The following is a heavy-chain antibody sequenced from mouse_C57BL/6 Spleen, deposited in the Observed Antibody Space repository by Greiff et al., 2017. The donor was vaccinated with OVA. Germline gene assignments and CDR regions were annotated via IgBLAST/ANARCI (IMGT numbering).Heavy chain of an antibody. CDR2: IYPGDGDT. V-gene: IGHV1-82*01. J-gene: IGHJ3*01. D-gene: IGHD1-1*01. Sequence: VKLQESGPELVKPGASVKISCKASGYAFSSSWMNWVKQRPGKGLEWIGRIYPGDGDTNYNGKFKGKATLTADKSSSTAYMQLSSLTSEDSAVYFCARPDGSSSWFAYWGQGTLVTVSA. CDR1: GYAFSSSW. CDR3: ARPDGSSSWFAY.